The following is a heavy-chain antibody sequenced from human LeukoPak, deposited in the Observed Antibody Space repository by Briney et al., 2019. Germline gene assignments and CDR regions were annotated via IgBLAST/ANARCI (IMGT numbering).Heavy chain of an antibody. CDR3: ASAQGSIAVPDY. CDR1: GFTFSDYY. J-gene: IGHJ4*02. D-gene: IGHD6-19*01. V-gene: IGHV3-11*06. Sequence: GGSLRLSCAASGFTFSDYYMSWVRQAPGKGLEWVSYISSSSSYTNYADSVKGRFTISRDNGKNSLYLQMNSLRAEDTAVYYCASAQGSIAVPDYWGQGTLVTVSS. CDR2: ISSSSSYT.